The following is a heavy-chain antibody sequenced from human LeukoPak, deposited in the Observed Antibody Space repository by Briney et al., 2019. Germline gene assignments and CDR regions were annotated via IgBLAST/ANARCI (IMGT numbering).Heavy chain of an antibody. V-gene: IGHV5-51*01. CDR3: ARVTDVDTAMVIHYFDY. CDR1: GYSFTNYW. Sequence: GESLKISCKSSGYSFTNYWIGWVRQMPGKGLEWMGIIYPGDSDTRYSPSFQGQVTISADKSISTAYLQWSSLKASDTAMYYCARVTDVDTAMVIHYFDYWGQGTLVTVSS. CDR2: IYPGDSDT. J-gene: IGHJ4*02. D-gene: IGHD5-18*01.